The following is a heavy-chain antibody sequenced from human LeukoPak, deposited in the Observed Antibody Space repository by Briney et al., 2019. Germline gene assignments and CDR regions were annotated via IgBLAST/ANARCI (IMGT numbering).Heavy chain of an antibody. CDR2: VHYTRSYSGTT. J-gene: IGHJ4*02. CDR1: SRSIGSDAPY. Sequence: SETLSLTSTVSSRSIGSDAPYLGWIRQSPGKGLEWIGRVHYTRSYSGTTYYNPSLESRVTVSTDRSKTLCSLKLTSVTAADRAVHYCVAVEYGTGSYYKSAFWGKGALVTVSS. V-gene: IGHV4-39*01. D-gene: IGHD3-10*01. CDR3: VAVEYGTGSYYKSAF.